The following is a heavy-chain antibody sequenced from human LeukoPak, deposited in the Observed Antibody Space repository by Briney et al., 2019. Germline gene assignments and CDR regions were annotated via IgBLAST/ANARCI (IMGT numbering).Heavy chain of an antibody. CDR1: GYTFTGYY. Sequence: ASVKVSCKASGYTFTGYYMHWVRQAPGQGLEWMGWIHPNSGVTNYAQKFQGRVTITRDTSITTAYMELSRLRSDDTAVYYCAREAHIAAAVLIWLDPWGQGTLVTVSS. D-gene: IGHD6-13*01. V-gene: IGHV1-2*02. J-gene: IGHJ5*02. CDR3: AREAHIAAAVLIWLDP. CDR2: IHPNSGVT.